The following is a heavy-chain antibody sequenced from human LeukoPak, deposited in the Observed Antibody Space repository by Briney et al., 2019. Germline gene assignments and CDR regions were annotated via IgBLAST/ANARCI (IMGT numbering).Heavy chain of an antibody. CDR2: IGGSGGST. CDR1: GFTFSSYA. J-gene: IGHJ4*02. CDR3: AIHPYYDSSGYPYYFDY. Sequence: GGSLRLSCVASGFTFSSYAMSWVRQAPGKGLEWVSAIGGSGGSTYYADSVKGRFTISRDNSKNTLYLQINSLRAEDTAVYYCAIHPYYDSSGYPYYFDYWGQGTLVTVSS. V-gene: IGHV3-23*01. D-gene: IGHD3-22*01.